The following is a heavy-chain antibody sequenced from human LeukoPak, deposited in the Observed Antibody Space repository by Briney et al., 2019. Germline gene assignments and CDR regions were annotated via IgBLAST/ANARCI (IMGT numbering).Heavy chain of an antibody. CDR2: ISSSSSYI. D-gene: IGHD3-10*01. J-gene: IGHJ4*02. Sequence: GGSLRLSCAASGFTFSSYSMNWVRQAPGKGLEWVSSISSSSSYIYYADSVKGRFTISRDNARNSLYLQMNSLRAEDTAVYYCAKTYGSGTFDYWGQGTLVTVSS. CDR3: AKTYGSGTFDY. V-gene: IGHV3-21*01. CDR1: GFTFSSYS.